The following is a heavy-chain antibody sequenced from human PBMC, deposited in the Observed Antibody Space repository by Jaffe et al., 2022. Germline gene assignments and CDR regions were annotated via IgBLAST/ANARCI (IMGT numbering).Heavy chain of an antibody. J-gene: IGHJ6*03. CDR3: ARDARGGRAWFRELLSPEEWYYYMDV. V-gene: IGHV4-30-2*01. CDR2: IYHSGST. D-gene: IGHD3-10*01. Sequence: QLQLQESGSGLVKPSQTLSLTCAVSGGSISSGGYSWSWIRQPPGKGLEWIGYIYHSGSTYYNPSLKSRVTISVDRSKNQFSLKLSSVTAADTAVYYCARDARGGRAWFRELLSPEEWYYYMDVWGKGTTVTVSS. CDR1: GGSISSGGYS.